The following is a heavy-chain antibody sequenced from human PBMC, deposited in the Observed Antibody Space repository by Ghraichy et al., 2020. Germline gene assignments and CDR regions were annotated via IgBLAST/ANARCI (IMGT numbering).Heavy chain of an antibody. Sequence: GGSLRLSCAASGFTFSTYWMHWVRQAPGKGPVWVSRLNSDGSTTTYADSVKGRFIISRDNAKNTLYLQMNSLRAEDTAVYYCARDVGYSYGYDAFDIWGQGTKVTVSS. D-gene: IGHD5-18*01. CDR3: ARDVGYSYGYDAFDI. V-gene: IGHV3-74*01. CDR1: GFTFSTYW. J-gene: IGHJ3*02. CDR2: LNSDGSTT.